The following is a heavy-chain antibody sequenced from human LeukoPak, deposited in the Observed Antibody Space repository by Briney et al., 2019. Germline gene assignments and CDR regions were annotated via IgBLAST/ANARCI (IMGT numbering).Heavy chain of an antibody. J-gene: IGHJ4*02. CDR1: GYTFTSYG. D-gene: IGHD2-21*02. V-gene: IGHV1-18*01. CDR2: ISAYNGNT. Sequence: ASVNVSCKASGYTFTSYGISWVRQAPGQGLEWMGWISAYNGNTNYAQKLRGRVTMTTDTSTSTAYMELRSLRSDDTAVYYCARGRLYCGGDCYSSPPDYWGQGTLVTVSS. CDR3: ARGRLYCGGDCYSSPPDY.